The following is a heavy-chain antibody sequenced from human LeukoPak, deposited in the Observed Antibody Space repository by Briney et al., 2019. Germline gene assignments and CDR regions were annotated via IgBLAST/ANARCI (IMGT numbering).Heavy chain of an antibody. CDR2: VYISGDT. CDR3: ARLIAEVGGETNYFDT. V-gene: IGHV4-4*07. J-gene: IGHJ4*02. Sequence: SETLSLTCTVSGGSVTTSYWSWIRQSAGEGLEWIGRVYISGDTKYNPSLKSRVIMSLDASKNQFSLSLRSVTAADTAVYYCARLIAEVGGETNYFDTWGQGTLVTVSS. D-gene: IGHD2-21*01. CDR1: GGSVTTSY.